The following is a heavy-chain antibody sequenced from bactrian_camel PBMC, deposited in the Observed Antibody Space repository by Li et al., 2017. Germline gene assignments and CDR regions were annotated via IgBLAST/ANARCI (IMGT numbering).Heavy chain of an antibody. CDR3: AASYRVFGLCSSADYAYDY. J-gene: IGHJ4*01. D-gene: IGHD3*01. CDR1: GYAYNNYC. CDR2: IRVSGDGM. V-gene: IGHV3S25*01. Sequence: QVQLVESGGGSVQAGGSLRLSCVVSGYAYNNYCMVWFREAPGKEREGVAHIRVSGDGMDYRDSVAGRFTISVDNAKNMVYLQMDSLKPEDTALYYCAASYRVFGLCSSADYAYDYWGQGTQVTVS.